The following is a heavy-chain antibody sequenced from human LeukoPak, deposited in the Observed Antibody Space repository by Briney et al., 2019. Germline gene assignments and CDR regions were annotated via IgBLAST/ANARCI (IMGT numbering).Heavy chain of an antibody. D-gene: IGHD1-26*01. V-gene: IGHV4-4*07. CDR3: ASYSGGYAYYVC. CDR1: GGSITIYN. Sequence: PSETLSLTCTVSGGSITIYNWSWIRQPAGKGLEWIGRIYGSGSTNYNPSLKSRVTMSVDTSKNQFSLKLSSVTGADTAVYYCASYSGGYAYYVCWGQGTLVTVSS. J-gene: IGHJ4*02. CDR2: IYGSGST.